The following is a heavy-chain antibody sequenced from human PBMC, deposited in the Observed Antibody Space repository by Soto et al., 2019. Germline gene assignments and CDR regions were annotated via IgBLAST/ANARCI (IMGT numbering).Heavy chain of an antibody. CDR2: ISNNGINK. CDR1: GFTFSSYT. D-gene: IGHD6-6*01. J-gene: IGHJ5*02. V-gene: IGHV3-30-3*02. CDR3: AKEWSIALGAPGS. Sequence: QVQLVESGGGVVQPGRSLRLSCAASGFTFSSYTMYWVREGPGKGLEWVAGISNNGINKDYADSVKGRFIVSRDNSKNKVNLQINSLRRDESAKDNAAKEWSIALGAPGSWGQGTLVTVSS.